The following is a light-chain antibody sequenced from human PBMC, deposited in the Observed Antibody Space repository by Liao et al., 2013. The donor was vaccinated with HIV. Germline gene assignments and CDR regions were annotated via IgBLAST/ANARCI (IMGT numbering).Light chain of an antibody. CDR1: KLGDKH. V-gene: IGLV3-1*01. CDR3: QAWDSSTGV. J-gene: IGLJ2*01. Sequence: SYELTQPPSLSVSPGQTASFTCSGDKLGDKHVCWYHQRPGHSPVLVIYEDTKRPSGIPERISGSNSGNTATLTISGTQAMDEADYYCQAWDSSTGVFGGGTKLTVL. CDR2: EDT.